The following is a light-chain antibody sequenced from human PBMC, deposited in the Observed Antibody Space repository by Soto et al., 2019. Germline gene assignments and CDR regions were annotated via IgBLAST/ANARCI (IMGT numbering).Light chain of an antibody. CDR3: AAWDDTVRSYV. Sequence: QAVVTQPPSVSGTPGQRVTISCSGGISNIATNYVHWFQQLPGTAPKVLSNRDNQRPSGVPDRFSGSKSGTSASRAISGLRSEDEAEYYCAAWDDTVRSYVFGTGTKLTVL. V-gene: IGLV1-47*01. CDR1: ISNIATNY. J-gene: IGLJ1*01. CDR2: RDN.